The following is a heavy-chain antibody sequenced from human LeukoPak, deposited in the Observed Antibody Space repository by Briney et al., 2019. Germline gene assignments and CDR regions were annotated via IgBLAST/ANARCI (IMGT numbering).Heavy chain of an antibody. J-gene: IGHJ4*02. Sequence: GGSLRLSCAASGFTFSSYAMSWVRQAPGRGLEWLSSVSASGGSLYFADSVKGRFTFSRDNSKNTLYLQMNSLRAEDTAVYYCAKRITIFGVVTKHPAFDYWGQGTLVTVSS. V-gene: IGHV3-23*01. CDR2: VSASGGSL. CDR3: AKRITIFGVVTKHPAFDY. D-gene: IGHD3-3*01. CDR1: GFTFSSYA.